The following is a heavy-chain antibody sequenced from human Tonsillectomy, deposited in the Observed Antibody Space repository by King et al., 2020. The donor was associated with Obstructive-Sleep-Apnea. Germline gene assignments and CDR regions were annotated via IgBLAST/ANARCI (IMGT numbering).Heavy chain of an antibody. D-gene: IGHD2-2*01. Sequence: QLQESGPGLVKPSETLSLTCSVSGGSISSSSYYWGWIRQPPGKGLEWIGSIYYSGSTFYNPSLKSRVTISVDTSKNQFSLTLSSVTAADTAVYYCARDPSYCSSTSCYASGDFDYWGQGTLLTVSS. CDR3: ARDPSYCSSTSCYASGDFDY. CDR1: GGSISSSSYY. V-gene: IGHV4-39*07. CDR2: IYYSGST. J-gene: IGHJ4*02.